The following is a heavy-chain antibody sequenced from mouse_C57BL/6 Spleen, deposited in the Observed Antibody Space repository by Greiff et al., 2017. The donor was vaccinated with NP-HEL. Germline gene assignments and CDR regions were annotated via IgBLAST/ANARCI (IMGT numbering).Heavy chain of an antibody. Sequence: VQLQQSGAELVRPGASVTLSCKASGYTFTDYEMHWVKQTPVHGLEWIGAIDPETGGTAYNQKFKGKAILTADKSSSTAYMELRSLTSEDSAVYYCTRSGYSNYGMDYWGQGTSVTVSS. D-gene: IGHD2-5*01. J-gene: IGHJ4*01. CDR2: IDPETGGT. V-gene: IGHV1-15*01. CDR3: TRSGYSNYGMDY. CDR1: GYTFTDYE.